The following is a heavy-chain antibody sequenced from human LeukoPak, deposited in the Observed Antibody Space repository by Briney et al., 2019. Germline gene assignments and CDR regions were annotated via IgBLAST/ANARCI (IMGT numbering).Heavy chain of an antibody. CDR1: GGSISSYY. Sequence: SETLSLTCTVSGGSISSYYWSWIRQPPGKGLEWIGEINHSGSTNYNPSLKSRVTISVDMSKNQFSLKLSSVTAADTAVYYCARGRGRSITMVRGVIITPYYFDYWGQGTLVTVSS. D-gene: IGHD3-10*01. V-gene: IGHV4-34*01. J-gene: IGHJ4*02. CDR2: INHSGST. CDR3: ARGRGRSITMVRGVIITPYYFDY.